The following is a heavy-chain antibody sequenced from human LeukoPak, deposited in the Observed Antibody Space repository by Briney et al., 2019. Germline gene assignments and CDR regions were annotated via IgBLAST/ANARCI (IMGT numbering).Heavy chain of an antibody. J-gene: IGHJ3*02. CDR2: ISYDGSNK. CDR3: ARYKLYHGAFDI. D-gene: IGHD2-2*01. CDR1: GFTFSSYA. V-gene: IGHV3-30-3*01. Sequence: GRSLRLSCAASGFTFSSYAMHWVRQAPGKGLEWVAVISYDGSNKYYADSVKGRFTISRDNAKNSLYLQMNSLRAEDTAVYYCARYKLYHGAFDIWGQGTMVTVSS.